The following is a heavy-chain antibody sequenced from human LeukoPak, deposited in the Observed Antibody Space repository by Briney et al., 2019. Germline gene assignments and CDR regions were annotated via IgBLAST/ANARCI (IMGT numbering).Heavy chain of an antibody. CDR3: ARPRGYHHDAFDI. J-gene: IGHJ3*02. V-gene: IGHV4-31*03. D-gene: IGHD5-12*01. Sequence: SQTLSLTCTVSGGSISSGGYYWSWFRQHPGKGLEWIGYIFYSGITYYNPSLKSRVTISVDTSKNQFFLKLSSVTAADTAVYYCARPRGYHHDAFDIWGQGTMVTVSS. CDR2: IFYSGIT. CDR1: GGSISSGGYY.